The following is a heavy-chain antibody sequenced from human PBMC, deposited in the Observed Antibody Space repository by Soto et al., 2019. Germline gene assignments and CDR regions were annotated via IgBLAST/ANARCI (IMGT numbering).Heavy chain of an antibody. CDR2: VWSDGNNK. CDR3: ARERLRHSFDP. CDR1: GFTFSNYA. Sequence: GGSLRLSCAASGFTFSNYAMHWVRQPPGQGLEWVAVVWSDGNNKYYADSVKDRFTISRDNSKNTLYLQMNSLRVEDTAVYYSARERLRHSFDPWGQGTPVTVS. V-gene: IGHV3-33*01. D-gene: IGHD3-9*01. J-gene: IGHJ5*02.